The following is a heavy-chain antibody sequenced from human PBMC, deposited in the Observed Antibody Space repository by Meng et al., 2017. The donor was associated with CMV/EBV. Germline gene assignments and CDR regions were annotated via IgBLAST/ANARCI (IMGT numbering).Heavy chain of an antibody. J-gene: IGHJ5*02. CDR3: ARLDCSSTSCYKLGWLDP. V-gene: IGHV1-2*02. Sequence: ASVKVSCKASGYTFTGYYVHWVRQAPGQGLEWLGWINPNSGGTNYAQKFQGRVTMTRDTYMSTAYMELSSLRSDDTAVYYCARLDCSSTSCYKLGWLDPWGQGTLVTVSS. CDR1: GYTFTGYY. CDR2: INPNSGGT. D-gene: IGHD2-2*01.